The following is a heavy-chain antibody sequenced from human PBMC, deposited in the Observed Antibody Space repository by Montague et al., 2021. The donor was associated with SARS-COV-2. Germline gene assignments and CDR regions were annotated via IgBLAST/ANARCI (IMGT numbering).Heavy chain of an antibody. CDR3: AKDVSTADTGMLLCDYYYGMDV. CDR1: GFTFSSYA. J-gene: IGHJ6*02. CDR2: ISYAGSTE. V-gene: IGHV3-30-3*01. D-gene: IGHD5-18*01. Sequence: SLRLSCAASGFTFSSYAMYWVRQAPGKELEWVALISYAGSTEYYADSVMGRLTVSRDNSKNTLDLQMSSLRAEDTALYYCAKDVSTADTGMLLCDYYYGMDVWGQGTTVTVSS.